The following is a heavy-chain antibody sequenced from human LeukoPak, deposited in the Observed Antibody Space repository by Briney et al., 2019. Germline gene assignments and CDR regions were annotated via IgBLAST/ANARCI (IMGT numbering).Heavy chain of an antibody. D-gene: IGHD3-22*01. Sequence: GGSLRLSCAASGFTFSSYWMSWVRQAPGKGLEWVANIKQDGSEKYYVDSVKGRFTISRDNAKNSLYLQMNSLRAEDTAVYYCARDLSSGMPGGFDYWGQGNLVTVSS. CDR3: ARDLSSGMPGGFDY. CDR1: GFTFSSYW. CDR2: IKQDGSEK. J-gene: IGHJ4*02. V-gene: IGHV3-7*01.